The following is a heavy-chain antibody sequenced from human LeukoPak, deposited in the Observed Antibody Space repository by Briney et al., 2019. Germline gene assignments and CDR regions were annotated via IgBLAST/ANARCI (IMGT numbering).Heavy chain of an antibody. CDR3: ARDDYGDYNTGNAFDI. V-gene: IGHV1-2*02. J-gene: IGHJ3*02. CDR1: GYTFTGYY. D-gene: IGHD4-17*01. Sequence: ASVKVSCKASGYTFTGYYMHWLRQAPGQGLEWMGWINPNSGGTNYAQKFQGRVTMTRDTSISTAYMELSRLRSDDTAVYYCARDDYGDYNTGNAFDIWGQGTMVTVSS. CDR2: INPNSGGT.